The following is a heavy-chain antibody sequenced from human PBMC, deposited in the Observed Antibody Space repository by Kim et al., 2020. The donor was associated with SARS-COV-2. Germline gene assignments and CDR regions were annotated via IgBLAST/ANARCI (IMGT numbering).Heavy chain of an antibody. D-gene: IGHD3-22*01. Sequence: QGRVTITADESTSTAYMELSSLRSEDTAVYYCARVPYYYDSSGSRDYFDYWGQGTLVTVSS. J-gene: IGHJ4*02. CDR3: ARVPYYYDSSGSRDYFDY. V-gene: IGHV1-69*01.